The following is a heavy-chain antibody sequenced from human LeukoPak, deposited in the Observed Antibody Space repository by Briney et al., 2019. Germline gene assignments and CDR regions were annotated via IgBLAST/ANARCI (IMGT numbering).Heavy chain of an antibody. CDR3: ARERIDGHDYVLWYTHDY. V-gene: IGHV3-33*01. Sequence: PGRSLRLSCAASGFTFSSYGMHWVRQAPGKGLEWVAVIWYDGSNKYYADSVKGRFTISRDNSKNTLYLQMNSLRAEDTAVYYCARERIDGHDYVLWYTHDYWGQGTLVTVSS. CDR2: IWYDGSNK. CDR1: GFTFSSYG. J-gene: IGHJ4*02. D-gene: IGHD4-17*01.